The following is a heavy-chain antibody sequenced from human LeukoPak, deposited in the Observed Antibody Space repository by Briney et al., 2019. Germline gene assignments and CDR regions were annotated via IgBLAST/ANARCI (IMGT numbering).Heavy chain of an antibody. CDR3: ARAHYYGSGSYYTTSYYYYYYGMDV. V-gene: IGHV4-59*01. Sequence: SETLSLTCTASGGSISSYYWSWIRQPPGKGLEWIGYIYYSGSTNYNPSLKSRVTISVDTSKNQFSLKLSSVTAADTAVYYRARAHYYGSGSYYTTSYYYYYYGMDVWGQGTTVTVSS. CDR1: GGSISSYY. D-gene: IGHD3-10*01. CDR2: IYYSGST. J-gene: IGHJ6*02.